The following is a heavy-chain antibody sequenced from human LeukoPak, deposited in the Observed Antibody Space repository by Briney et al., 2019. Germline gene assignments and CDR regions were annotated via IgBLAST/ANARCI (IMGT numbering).Heavy chain of an antibody. Sequence: ASVKVSCKASGYTFTDYYMHWVRQAPGQGLEWMGWINPNSGGTNYAQKFQGRVTMARDTSLSTAYMELSRLRSDDTAVYYCAREGPIVGATHLVDYWGRGTLVTVSS. CDR1: GYTFTDYY. CDR2: INPNSGGT. V-gene: IGHV1-2*02. CDR3: AREGPIVGATHLVDY. D-gene: IGHD1-26*01. J-gene: IGHJ4*02.